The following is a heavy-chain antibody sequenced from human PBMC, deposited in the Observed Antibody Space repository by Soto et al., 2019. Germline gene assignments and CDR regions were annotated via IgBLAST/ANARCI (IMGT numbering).Heavy chain of an antibody. D-gene: IGHD3-22*01. CDR1: GGNFSSYA. Sequence: SVKVSCKASGGNFSSYAISWVRQAPGQGLEWMGGIIPIFGTANYAQTFQGRVTITADESTSTAYMELSSLRSEDTAVYYCARDGYYDSSGYWPYWGQGTLVTVSS. CDR2: IIPIFGTA. CDR3: ARDGYYDSSGYWPY. J-gene: IGHJ4*02. V-gene: IGHV1-69*13.